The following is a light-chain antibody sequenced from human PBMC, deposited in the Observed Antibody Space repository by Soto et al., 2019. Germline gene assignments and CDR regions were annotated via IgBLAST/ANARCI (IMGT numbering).Light chain of an antibody. CDR3: QQFSSYSWT. V-gene: IGKV1-5*03. CDR1: QTISTW. Sequence: DIQMTQSPSSLSASVGDRVTITCRASQTISTWLAWYQQKPGKAPKLLIYKASSVESGVPSRFSGSGSGTEFTLTISSLQPDDFATYYCQQFSSYSWTFGQGTKVEIK. J-gene: IGKJ1*01. CDR2: KAS.